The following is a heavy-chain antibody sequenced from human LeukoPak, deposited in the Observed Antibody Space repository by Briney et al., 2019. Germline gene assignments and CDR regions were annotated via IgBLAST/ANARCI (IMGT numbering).Heavy chain of an antibody. CDR3: AKTGDYFDSSGYYRPDAFDI. J-gene: IGHJ3*02. V-gene: IGHV3-23*01. CDR2: ISGSGSNT. CDR1: GFTFSSYA. Sequence: PGGSLRLSCPASGFTFSSYAMSWVRQAPGKGLEWVSAISGSGSNTYYADSVKGRFTISRDNSQNTLYLQMNRLRAEDTAVYYCAKTGDYFDSSGYYRPDAFDIWGRGTMVTVSS. D-gene: IGHD3-22*01.